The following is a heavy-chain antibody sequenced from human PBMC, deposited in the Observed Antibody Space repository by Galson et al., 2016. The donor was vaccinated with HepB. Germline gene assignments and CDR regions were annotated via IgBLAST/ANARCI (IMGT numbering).Heavy chain of an antibody. V-gene: IGHV3-30*18. CDR2: ITSDGNNK. Sequence: LRLSCAASVFTFSDYGMHWVRQAPGKGLEWVAVITSDGNNKYYEESVKGRFTISRDNSKNTLYLQMNTLRPEDTAVYYCAKGYYYMDVWGKGTTVTASS. CDR1: VFTFSDYG. J-gene: IGHJ6*03. CDR3: AKGYYYMDV.